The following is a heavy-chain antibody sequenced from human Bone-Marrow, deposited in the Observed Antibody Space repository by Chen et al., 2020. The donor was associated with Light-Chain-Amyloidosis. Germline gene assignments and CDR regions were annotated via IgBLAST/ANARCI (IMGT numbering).Heavy chain of an antibody. V-gene: IGHV1-8*01. CDR1: GYTFISPD. CDR3: ARGFWSGSTKYYLDV. Sequence: QAQLVQSGAEVKKPGASGQVPCKASGYTFISPDINWVRQASGHGLEWMAWINSYSGNTGYAQKFQDRITITRNTSTNTVYMELSSLGPEDTAVYYCARGFWSGSTKYYLDVWGNGTAVTVSS. CDR2: INSYSGNT. D-gene: IGHD3-3*01. J-gene: IGHJ6*03.